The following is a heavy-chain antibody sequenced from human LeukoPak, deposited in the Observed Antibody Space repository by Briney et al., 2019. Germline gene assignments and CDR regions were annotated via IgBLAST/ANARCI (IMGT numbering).Heavy chain of an antibody. Sequence: SETLSLTCTVSGGSISSGDYYWSWIRQLPGKGLEWIGYIYHSGSTYYNPSLKSRVTISVDRSKNQFSLKLSSVTAADTAVYYCARDPGPYYYDSSGYYNDAFDIWGQGTMVTVSS. CDR3: ARDPGPYYYDSSGYYNDAFDI. CDR2: IYHSGST. V-gene: IGHV4-30-2*01. CDR1: GGSISSGDYY. J-gene: IGHJ3*02. D-gene: IGHD3-22*01.